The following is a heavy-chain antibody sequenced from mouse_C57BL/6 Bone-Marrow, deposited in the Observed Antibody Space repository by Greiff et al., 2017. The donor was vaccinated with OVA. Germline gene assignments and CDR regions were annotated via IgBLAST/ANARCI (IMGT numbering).Heavy chain of an antibody. CDR3: ASYDSHWYFDV. D-gene: IGHD2-12*01. CDR2: IDPEDGET. Sequence: VQLQQSGAELVKPGASVKLSCTASGFNIKDYYMHWVKQRTEQGLEWIGRIDPEDGETKYAPKFPGKATITADTSSNTAYLQLSSLTSEDTAVYSCASYDSHWYFDVWGTGTTVTVSS. CDR1: GFNIKDYY. V-gene: IGHV14-2*01. J-gene: IGHJ1*03.